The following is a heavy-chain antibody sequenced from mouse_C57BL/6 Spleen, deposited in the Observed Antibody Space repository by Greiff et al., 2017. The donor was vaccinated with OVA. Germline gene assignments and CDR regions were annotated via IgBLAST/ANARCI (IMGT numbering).Heavy chain of an antibody. V-gene: IGHV1-64*01. CDR3: ARGMGITTVVADY. J-gene: IGHJ2*01. CDR2: IHPNSGST. Sequence: QVQLQQPGAELVKPGASVKLSCKASGYTFTSYCMHWVKQRPGQGLEWIGMIHPNSGSTNYTEKFKRKATLPVDKSSSTAYMQLSSLTSEDSAFYYCARGMGITTVVADYWGQGTTLTVSS. D-gene: IGHD1-1*01. CDR1: GYTFTSYC.